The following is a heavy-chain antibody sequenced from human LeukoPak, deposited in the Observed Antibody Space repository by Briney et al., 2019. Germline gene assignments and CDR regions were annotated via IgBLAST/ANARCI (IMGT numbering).Heavy chain of an antibody. J-gene: IGHJ4*02. CDR2: IYISGST. Sequence: SETLSLTCTVSGGSISSYYWSWIRQPAGKGLEWIGRIYISGSTNYNPSLKSRVTMPVDTSKNQFSLKLSSVTAADTAVYYCARDRGTWNDDGFDYWGQGTLVTVSS. CDR3: ARDRGTWNDDGFDY. V-gene: IGHV4-4*07. D-gene: IGHD1-1*01. CDR1: GGSISSYY.